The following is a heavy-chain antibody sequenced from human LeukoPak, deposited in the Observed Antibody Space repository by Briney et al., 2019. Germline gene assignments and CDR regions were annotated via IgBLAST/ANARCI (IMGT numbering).Heavy chain of an antibody. D-gene: IGHD5-12*01. CDR3: ARVKDEYSGYDSPFDY. V-gene: IGHV6-1*01. CDR1: GDSVSSNSAA. J-gene: IGHJ4*02. Sequence: SQTLSLTCAISGDSVSSNSAAWNWIRQSPSRGLEWLGRTYYRSKWYNDYAVSVKSRITINPDTSKNQFSLQLNSVTPEDTAVYYCARVKDEYSGYDSPFDYWGQGTLVTVSS. CDR2: TYYRSKWYN.